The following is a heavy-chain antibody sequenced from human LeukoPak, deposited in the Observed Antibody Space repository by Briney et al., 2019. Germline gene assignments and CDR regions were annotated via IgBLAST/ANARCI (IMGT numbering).Heavy chain of an antibody. V-gene: IGHV1-69*04. CDR3: ARSGYSYGNCGMDV. J-gene: IGHJ6*02. CDR1: RRTFTSYA. D-gene: IGHD5-18*01. CDR2: IIPILGIA. Sequence: PVEVSYTACRRTFTSYAISWVRQAPGQGREWMGRIIPILGIANYAQKVQGRVTIPADKSTSTAYMELSSLRSEDTAVYYCARSGYSYGNCGMDVWGQGTTVTVSS.